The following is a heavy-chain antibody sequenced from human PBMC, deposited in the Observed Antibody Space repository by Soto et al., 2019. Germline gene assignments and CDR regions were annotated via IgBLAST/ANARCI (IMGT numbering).Heavy chain of an antibody. V-gene: IGHV3-23*01. CDR1: GFTFSSYA. Sequence: GGSLRLSCAASGFTFSSYAMSWVRLAPGKGLEWVSAISGSGGSTYYADSVKGRFTISRDNSKNTLYLQMNSLRAEDTAVYYCAKDVLEITFGPGAVVVIDAFDIWGQGTMVTVSS. J-gene: IGHJ3*02. CDR2: ISGSGGST. CDR3: AKDVLEITFGPGAVVVIDAFDI. D-gene: IGHD3-16*01.